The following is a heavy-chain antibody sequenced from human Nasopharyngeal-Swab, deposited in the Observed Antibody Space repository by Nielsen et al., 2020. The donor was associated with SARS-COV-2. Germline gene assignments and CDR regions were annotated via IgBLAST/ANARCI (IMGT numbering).Heavy chain of an antibody. CDR2: IYSGGAT. CDR1: GFTVSNSF. V-gene: IGHV3-53*01. CDR3: ARGSSGYDASPFDY. D-gene: IGHD5-12*01. Sequence: GESLKISCAASGFTVSNSFMSWVRQAPGKGLEWVSVIYSGGATHYADSVKGRFTISRDNSKNTLYLQMNSLRAEDTAIYYCARGSSGYDASPFDYWGQGTLVTVSS. J-gene: IGHJ4*02.